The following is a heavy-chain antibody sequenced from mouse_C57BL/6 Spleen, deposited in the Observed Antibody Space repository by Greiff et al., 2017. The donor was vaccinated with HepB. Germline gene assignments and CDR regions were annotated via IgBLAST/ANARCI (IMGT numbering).Heavy chain of an antibody. CDR2: ISYDGSN. J-gene: IGHJ2*01. V-gene: IGHV3-6*01. Sequence: EVKLQESGPGLVKPSQSLSLTCSVTGYSITSGYYWNWIRQFPGNKLEWMGYISYDGSNNYNPSLKNRISITRDTSKNQFFLKLNSVTTEVTATYYCARERNYFDYWGQGTTLTVSS. CDR3: ARERNYFDY. CDR1: GYSITSGYY.